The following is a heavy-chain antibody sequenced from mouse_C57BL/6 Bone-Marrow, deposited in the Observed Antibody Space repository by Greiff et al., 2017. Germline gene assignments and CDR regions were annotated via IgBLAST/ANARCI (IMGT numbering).Heavy chain of an antibody. D-gene: IGHD1-1*01. V-gene: IGHV1-81*01. CDR3: ARATVVATGCYFDV. CDR1: GYTFTSYG. Sequence: QVQLQQSGAELARPGASVKLSCKASGYTFTSYGISWVKQRTGKGLEWIGEIYPRSGNTNYNEKFKGKATLNADKSSSTAYMELRSLTSEDAAVYFCARATVVATGCYFDVWGTGTTVTVSS. CDR2: IYPRSGNT. J-gene: IGHJ1*03.